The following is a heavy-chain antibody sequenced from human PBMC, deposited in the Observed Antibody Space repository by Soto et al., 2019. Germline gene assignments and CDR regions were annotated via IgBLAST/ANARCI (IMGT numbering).Heavy chain of an antibody. CDR2: MSYTGNT. J-gene: IGHJ5*02. Sequence: PSETLSLTCFVSGGSVTSHHRSWIRQFPGQGLEWIAYMSYTGNTNYNPSLQSRVTISLDTSKNQLSLKLTSMTAADTAVYYCARVVHAGFTPYFDPWGQGTLVTVSS. CDR3: ARVVHAGFTPYFDP. CDR1: GGSVTSHH. V-gene: IGHV4-59*02. D-gene: IGHD2-8*01.